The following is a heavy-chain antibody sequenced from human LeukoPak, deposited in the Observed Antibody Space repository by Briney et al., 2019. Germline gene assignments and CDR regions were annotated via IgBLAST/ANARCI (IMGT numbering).Heavy chain of an antibody. CDR1: GYSFTSYG. CDR3: ARDYGDYPSY. J-gene: IGHJ4*02. Sequence: ASVKVSCKASGYSFTSYGITWVRQAPGQGLEWMGWISGYNGNTKYAQKFQGRVTMTTDTSTSTAYMELRSLRADDTAVYYCARDYGDYPSYWGQGTLVTVSS. V-gene: IGHV1-18*01. CDR2: ISGYNGNT. D-gene: IGHD4-17*01.